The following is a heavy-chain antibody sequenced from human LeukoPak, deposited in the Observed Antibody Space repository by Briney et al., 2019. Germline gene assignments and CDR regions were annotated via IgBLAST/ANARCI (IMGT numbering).Heavy chain of an antibody. Sequence: GGSLRLSCAASGFTFSSYWMHWVRQAPGKGLVWVSSINSGGSSTSYADSVKGRFTISRDNAKNTLYLQMNSLRAEDTAVYYCARDWCSSTSCYNWFDPWSQGTLVTVSS. V-gene: IGHV3-74*01. J-gene: IGHJ5*02. CDR3: ARDWCSSTSCYNWFDP. CDR1: GFTFSSYW. D-gene: IGHD2-2*01. CDR2: INSGGSST.